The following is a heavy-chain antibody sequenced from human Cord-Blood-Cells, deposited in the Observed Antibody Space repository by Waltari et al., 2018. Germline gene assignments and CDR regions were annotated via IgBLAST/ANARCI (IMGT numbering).Heavy chain of an antibody. V-gene: IGHV4-39*01. J-gene: IGHJ3*02. Sequence: QLQLQESGPGLVKPSETLSLTCTVSGGSISSSSYYWGWIRQPPVKGLEWIGSIYYSGSTYYTPSLKSRVTISVDTSKNQFSLKLSSVTAADTTVYYCARPHSSSDAFDIWGQGTMVTVSS. D-gene: IGHD6-6*01. CDR2: IYYSGST. CDR3: ARPHSSSDAFDI. CDR1: GGSISSSSYY.